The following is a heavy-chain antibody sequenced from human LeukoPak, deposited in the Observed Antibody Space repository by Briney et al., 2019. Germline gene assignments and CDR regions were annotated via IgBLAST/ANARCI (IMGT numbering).Heavy chain of an antibody. V-gene: IGHV4-4*07. Sequence: PSETLSLTCTVSGGSISSYSWRWIRQPAGKGREWIGRIYTSGSTNYNPSLKSRVTISVDKSKNQFSLILSSVTAADTAVYYCARDLGSYRHYFDYWGQGTLVSVSS. CDR1: GGSISSYS. CDR3: ARDLGSYRHYFDY. J-gene: IGHJ4*02. D-gene: IGHD1-26*01. CDR2: IYTSGST.